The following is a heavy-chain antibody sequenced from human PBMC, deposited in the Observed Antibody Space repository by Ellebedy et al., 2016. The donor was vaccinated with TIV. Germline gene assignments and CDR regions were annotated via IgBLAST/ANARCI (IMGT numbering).Heavy chain of an antibody. D-gene: IGHD4-17*01. CDR1: GFTFSSYS. J-gene: IGHJ6*02. CDR2: ISSSSSYI. Sequence: GESLKISXAASGFTFSSYSMNWVRQAPGKGLEWVSSISSSSSYIYYADSVKGRFTISRDNAKNSLYLQMNSLRAEDTAVYYCAADSSRTVTTYYYYGMDVWGQGTTVTVSS. CDR3: AADSSRTVTTYYYYGMDV. V-gene: IGHV3-21*01.